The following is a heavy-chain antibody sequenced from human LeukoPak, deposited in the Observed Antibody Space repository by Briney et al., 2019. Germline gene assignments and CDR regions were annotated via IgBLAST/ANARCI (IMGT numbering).Heavy chain of an antibody. D-gene: IGHD3-3*01. Sequence: TLSLTCGVSGYSIGSGYYWGWIRQPPGKALEWLALIYWNDDKRYSPSLKSRLTITKDTSKNQVVLTMTNMDPVDTATYYCAHRLQDFWSGYYSDYWGQGTLVTVSS. CDR3: AHRLQDFWSGYYSDY. CDR2: IYWNDDK. CDR1: GYSIGSGYY. J-gene: IGHJ4*02. V-gene: IGHV2-5*01.